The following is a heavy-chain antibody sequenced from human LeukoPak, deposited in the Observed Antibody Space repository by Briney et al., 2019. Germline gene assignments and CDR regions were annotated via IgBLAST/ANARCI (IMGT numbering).Heavy chain of an antibody. CDR2: ISYSGSTL. D-gene: IGHD6-19*01. J-gene: IGHJ4*02. V-gene: IGHV3-11*04. Sequence: PGGSLRLSCAASGFTFSDYYMSWIRQAPGKGLEWVSYISYSGSTLYYADSVKGRFTMSRDNAKNSVYLQMNSLRAEDTAVYHCTRDAALVPGKNFWGQGTLVTVSS. CDR1: GFTFSDYY. CDR3: TRDAALVPGKNF.